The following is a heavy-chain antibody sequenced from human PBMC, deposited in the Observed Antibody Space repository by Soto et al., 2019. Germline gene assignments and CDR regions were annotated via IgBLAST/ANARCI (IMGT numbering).Heavy chain of an antibody. J-gene: IGHJ6*02. CDR1: GFAFNNYG. CDR2: ISYDGSNK. CDR3: AKDGYYYDSSGYYPLYYYYYGMDV. Sequence: GGSLRLSCTVSGFAFNNYGINWVRQAPGKGLEWVAVISYDGSNKYYADSVKGRFTISRDNSKNTLYLQMNSLRAEDTAVYYCAKDGYYYDSSGYYPLYYYYYGMDVWGQGTTVTVSS. D-gene: IGHD3-22*01. V-gene: IGHV3-30*18.